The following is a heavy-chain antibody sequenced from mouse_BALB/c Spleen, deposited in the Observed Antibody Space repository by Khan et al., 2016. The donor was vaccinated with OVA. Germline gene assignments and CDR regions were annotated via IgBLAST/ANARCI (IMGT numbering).Heavy chain of an antibody. D-gene: IGHD1-1*01. CDR2: ISYSGNT. CDR3: ARVYGGDFDY. CDR1: GYSITSDYA. J-gene: IGHJ2*01. Sequence: EVQLQESGPGLVKPSQSLSFICTVTGYSITSDYAWNWIRQFPGNKLEWMGFISYSGNTKYNPSLKSRISITRDTSKNQFFLQLNSVTTEDTATYYCARVYGGDFDYWGQGTTLTVSS. V-gene: IGHV3-2*02.